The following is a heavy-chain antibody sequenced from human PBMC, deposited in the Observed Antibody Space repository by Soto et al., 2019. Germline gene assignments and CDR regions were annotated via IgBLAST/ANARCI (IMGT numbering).Heavy chain of an antibody. D-gene: IGHD2-15*01. CDR1: GGSMNSGGYC. CDR3: SRGILV. V-gene: IGHV4-31*03. CDR2: ISYGGTT. Sequence: QVQLQESGPGLVKPSQTLSLTCTVSGGSMNSGGYCWSWIRQHPGEGLEWIGCISYGGTTSYNPSLQSRVLISVSASKNQFSLTLTSVPAADTAVYYCSRGILVWGQGTLITVSS. J-gene: IGHJ4*02.